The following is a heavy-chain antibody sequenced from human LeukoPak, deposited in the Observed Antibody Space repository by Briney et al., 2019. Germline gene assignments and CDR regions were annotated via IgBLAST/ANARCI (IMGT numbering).Heavy chain of an antibody. D-gene: IGHD2-15*01. V-gene: IGHV1-2*02. CDR3: ARGPSDYCSGGSCYSGYYYYMDV. CDR2: INPNSGGT. J-gene: IGHJ6*03. CDR1: GYTFTSYG. Sequence: ASVTVSCKASGYTFTSYGISWVRQAPGQGLEWMGWINPNSGGTNYAQKFQGRVTMTGDTSISTAYMELSRLRSDDTAVYYCARGPSDYCSGGSCYSGYYYYMDVWGKGTTVTVSS.